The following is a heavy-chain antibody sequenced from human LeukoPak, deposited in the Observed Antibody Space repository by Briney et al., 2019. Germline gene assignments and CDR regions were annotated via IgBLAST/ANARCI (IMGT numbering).Heavy chain of an antibody. V-gene: IGHV1-24*01. CDR2: FHPGEHKT. D-gene: IGHD2-2*01. J-gene: IGHJ3*01. CDR3: AADTSPWPDGFNL. Sequence: ASVKVSCKVSGYTLTDLSMHWVRQAPGKGLEWMGGFHPGEHKTIYAQNFQGRVTMTEDKPADTAYMELTSLISEDTAVYFCAADTSPWPDGFNLWGQGTVVTVSP. CDR1: GYTLTDLS.